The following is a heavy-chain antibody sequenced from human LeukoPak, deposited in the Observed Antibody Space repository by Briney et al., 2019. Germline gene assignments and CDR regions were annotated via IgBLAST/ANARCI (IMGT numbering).Heavy chain of an antibody. CDR2: ISSGSSAI. CDR1: GLSFSSYS. Sequence: GGTLRLSCAASGLSFSSYSMTWVRQAPGKGLEWVSIISSGSSAIFTADALRGRFTISRGDAKNLLYLDMNSLRAEDTAVYYCARGHTAVTRHFDFWGQGTLVTVSS. V-gene: IGHV3-21*01. D-gene: IGHD4-17*01. J-gene: IGHJ4*02. CDR3: ARGHTAVTRHFDF.